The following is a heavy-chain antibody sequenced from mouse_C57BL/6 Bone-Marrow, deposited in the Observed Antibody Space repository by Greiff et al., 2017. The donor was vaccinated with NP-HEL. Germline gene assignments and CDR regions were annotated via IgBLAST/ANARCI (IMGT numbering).Heavy chain of an antibody. V-gene: IGHV3-5*01. Sequence: EVQLVESGPGLVKPSQTVFLTCTVTGISITTGNYRWSWIRQFPGHKLEWIGYIYYSGTITYNPSLTSRTTITRDTPKNQFFLEMNSLTAEDTATYYCARDDGGYYYYYAMDYWGQGTSVTVSS. D-gene: IGHD2-3*01. CDR2: IYYSGTI. CDR3: ARDDGGYYYYYAMDY. CDR1: GISITTGNYR. J-gene: IGHJ4*01.